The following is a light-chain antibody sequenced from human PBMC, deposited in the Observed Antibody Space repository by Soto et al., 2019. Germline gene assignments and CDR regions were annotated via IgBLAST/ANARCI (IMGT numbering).Light chain of an antibody. Sequence: EIVMTQSPATLSVSPGERATLSCRASQSVSSNLAWYQQKPGQAPRLLIYGASTRATGIPARFSGSGSGTELTITISSLQSEDFAVYYCQQYNNWPETFGQGTKVEIK. CDR3: QQYNNWPET. CDR2: GAS. CDR1: QSVSSN. J-gene: IGKJ1*01. V-gene: IGKV3-15*01.